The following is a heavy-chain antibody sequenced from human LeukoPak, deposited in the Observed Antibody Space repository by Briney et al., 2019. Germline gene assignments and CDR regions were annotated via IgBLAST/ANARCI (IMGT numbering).Heavy chain of an antibody. CDR3: AKGYSSLGSHTSFDY. J-gene: IGHJ4*02. Sequence: GGSLRLSCAASGFTFDDYAMHWVRRAPGKGLEWVSGINWNSGSIGYADSVKGPFTISRDNAKNSLYLQMNSLRAEDSALYYCAKGYSSLGSHTSFDYWGQGTLVTVSS. V-gene: IGHV3-9*01. CDR2: INWNSGSI. CDR1: GFTFDDYA. D-gene: IGHD1-26*01.